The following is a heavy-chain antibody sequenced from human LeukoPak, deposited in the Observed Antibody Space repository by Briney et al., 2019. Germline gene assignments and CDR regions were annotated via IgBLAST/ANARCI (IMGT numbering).Heavy chain of an antibody. CDR3: AKYYCSGGSCYSPPFDY. J-gene: IGHJ4*02. Sequence: GGSLRLSCAASGFTFSSYALTWVRQAPGKGLEWASSISGSGYSTYYADSVKGRFTISRDNSKNTLYLQMNSLRAEDTAVYYCAKYYCSGGSCYSPPFDYWGQGTLVTVSS. CDR1: GFTFSSYA. CDR2: ISGSGYST. D-gene: IGHD2-15*01. V-gene: IGHV3-23*01.